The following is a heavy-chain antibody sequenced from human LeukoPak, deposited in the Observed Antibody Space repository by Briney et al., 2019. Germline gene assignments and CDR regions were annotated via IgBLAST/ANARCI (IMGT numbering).Heavy chain of an antibody. J-gene: IGHJ6*02. CDR1: GFTFSNYS. Sequence: GGSLRLSCAGSGFTFSNYSMNWVRQAPGKGLEWVSSICGSSQYIYHADSIKGRFTMSRDNTKDSLFLLMNSLRAEDTAVYYCARDRVRETYSRNYYNGMDVWGQGTTVTVSS. CDR3: ARDRVRETYSRNYYNGMDV. CDR2: ICGSSQYI. V-gene: IGHV3-21*01. D-gene: IGHD1-14*01.